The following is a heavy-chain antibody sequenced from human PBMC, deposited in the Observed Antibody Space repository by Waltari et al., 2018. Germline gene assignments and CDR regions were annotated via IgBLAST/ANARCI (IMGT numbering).Heavy chain of an antibody. CDR3: ARDNDYDSSGYYAFDI. J-gene: IGHJ3*02. D-gene: IGHD3-22*01. CDR1: GFSLSNARMG. CDR2: LFSNDAK. Sequence: QVTLKESGPVLVKPTETLTLTCTVSGFSLSNARMGVSWIRQPPGKALEWLAHLFSNDAKSYSTALKSRLTISKDTSKSQVVLIMTNMDPVDTATYYCARDNDYDSSGYYAFDIWGQGTMVTVSS. V-gene: IGHV2-26*01.